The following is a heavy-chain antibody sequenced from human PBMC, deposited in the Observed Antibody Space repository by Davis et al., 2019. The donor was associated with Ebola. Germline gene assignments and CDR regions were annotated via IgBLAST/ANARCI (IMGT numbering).Heavy chain of an antibody. D-gene: IGHD3-16*01. CDR3: ARQPRSTRSPEYYHGLDV. Sequence: PSETLSLTCAVSRGSISSHFWSWIRQSPGQGLEWIGSIFYTGSTNLNPSLRSRVTLSVDRPKNQFSLNLTSVTAADTAVYFFARQPRSTRSPEYYHGLDVWGQGTTVVVSS. J-gene: IGHJ6*02. V-gene: IGHV4-59*11. CDR2: IFYTGST. CDR1: RGSISSHF.